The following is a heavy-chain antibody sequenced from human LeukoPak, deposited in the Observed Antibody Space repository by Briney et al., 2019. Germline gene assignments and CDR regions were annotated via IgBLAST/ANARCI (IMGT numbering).Heavy chain of an antibody. CDR2: ISGSGGST. J-gene: IGHJ6*03. V-gene: IGHV3-23*01. Sequence: GRSLRLSCAASGFTFSSYAMSWVRQAPGKGLEWVSAISGSGGSTYYADSVKGRFTISRDNSKNTLYLQMNSLRAEDTAVYYCAKDARIVVVPAVMDVWGKGTTVTVSS. D-gene: IGHD2-2*01. CDR3: AKDARIVVVPAVMDV. CDR1: GFTFSSYA.